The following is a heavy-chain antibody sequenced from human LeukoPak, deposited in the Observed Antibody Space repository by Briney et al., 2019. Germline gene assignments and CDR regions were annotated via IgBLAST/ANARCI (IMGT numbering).Heavy chain of an antibody. D-gene: IGHD3-22*01. CDR2: ISAYKGNT. J-gene: IGHJ4*02. Sequence: ASVKVSCKASGYTFTSYSIGWVRPAPGQGLEWMGWISAYKGNTNYAQKLQGRVTMTTDTSTSTAYMELRSLRSDDTAVYYCARETPYYYDSSGYYYRWYFDYWGQGTLVTVSS. CDR1: GYTFTSYS. CDR3: ARETPYYYDSSGYYYRWYFDY. V-gene: IGHV1-18*01.